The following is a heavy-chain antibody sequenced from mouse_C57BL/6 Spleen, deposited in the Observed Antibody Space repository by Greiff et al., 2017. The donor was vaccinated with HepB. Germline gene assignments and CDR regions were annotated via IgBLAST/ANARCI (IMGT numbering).Heavy chain of an antibody. CDR1: GYAFSSYW. CDR3: ARGPIYYDYDY. V-gene: IGHV1-80*01. J-gene: IGHJ2*01. CDR2: IYPGDGDT. D-gene: IGHD2-4*01. Sequence: VQLQESGAELVKPGASVKISCKASGYAFSSYWMNWVKQRPGKGLEWIGQIYPGDGDTNYNGKFKGKATLTADKSSSTAYMQLSSLTSEDSAVYFCARGPIYYDYDYWGQGTTLTVSS.